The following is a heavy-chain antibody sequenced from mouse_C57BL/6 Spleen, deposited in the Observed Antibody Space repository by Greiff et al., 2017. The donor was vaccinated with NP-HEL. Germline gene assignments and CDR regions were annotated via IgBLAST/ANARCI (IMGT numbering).Heavy chain of an antibody. J-gene: IGHJ4*01. CDR2: IHPNSGST. D-gene: IGHD1-1*01. CDR1: GYTFTSYW. Sequence: QVQLQQPGAELVKPGASVKLSCKASGYTFTSYWMHWVKQRPGQGLEWIGMIHPNSGSTNYNEKFKSKATLTVDKSSSTAYMQLSSLTSEDSAVYYCARHYGSNSHYAMDYWGQGTSVTVSS. CDR3: ARHYGSNSHYAMDY. V-gene: IGHV1-64*01.